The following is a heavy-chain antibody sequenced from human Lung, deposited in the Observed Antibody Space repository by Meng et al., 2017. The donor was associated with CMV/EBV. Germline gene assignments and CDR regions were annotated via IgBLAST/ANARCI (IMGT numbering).Heavy chain of an antibody. CDR3: ARDNNWGPDY. J-gene: IGHJ4*02. CDR2: IHPHRGDT. V-gene: IGHV1-2*02. CDR1: GYTFTAHY. Sequence: SVXVSCKASGYTFTAHYFHWVRQAPGQGLEWMGWIHPHRGDTNYAQQFQGRVTLTRDTSINTGYMELTRLTSDDTAVYYCARDNNWGPDYWGQGTMVTVAS. D-gene: IGHD7-27*01.